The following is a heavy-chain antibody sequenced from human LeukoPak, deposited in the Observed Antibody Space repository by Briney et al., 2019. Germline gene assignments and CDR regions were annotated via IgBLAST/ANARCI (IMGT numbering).Heavy chain of an antibody. CDR1: EFTFSDYY. Sequence: PGGSLRLSCAASEFTFSDYYMSWIRQAPGKGLEWVSYIGNSGSTIYYADSVKGRFTISRDNTKNSLYLQMNSLRAEDTAVYYCSRGSGWLSVYWGQGTLVTVSS. V-gene: IGHV3-11*01. J-gene: IGHJ4*02. CDR3: SRGSGWLSVY. D-gene: IGHD6-19*01. CDR2: IGNSGSTI.